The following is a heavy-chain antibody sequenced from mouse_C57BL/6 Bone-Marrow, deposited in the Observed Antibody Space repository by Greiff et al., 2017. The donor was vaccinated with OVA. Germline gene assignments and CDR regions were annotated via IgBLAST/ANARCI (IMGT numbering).Heavy chain of an antibody. CDR1: GFSLTSYG. J-gene: IGHJ4*01. V-gene: IGHV2-5*01. CDR3: AKKGYSNLCAMDY. CDR2: IWRGGST. D-gene: IGHD2-5*01. Sequence: VKLMESGPGLVQPSQSLSITCTVSGFSLTSYGVHWVRQSPGKGLEWLGVIWRGGSTDYNAAFMSRLSITKDNSKSQVFFKMNSLQADDTAIYYCAKKGYSNLCAMDYWGQGTSVTVSS.